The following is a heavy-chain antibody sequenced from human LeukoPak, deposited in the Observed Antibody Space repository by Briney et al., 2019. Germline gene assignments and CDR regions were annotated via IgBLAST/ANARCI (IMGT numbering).Heavy chain of an antibody. CDR1: GFTFSSYE. V-gene: IGHV3-48*03. CDR3: ARVSSGWYFDY. D-gene: IGHD6-19*01. Sequence: GGPLRLSCAASGFTFSSYEMNWVRQAPGKGLEWVSYISSSGSTIYYADSVKGRFTISRDNAKNSLYLQMNSLRAGDTAVYYCARVSSGWYFDYWGQGTLVTVSS. J-gene: IGHJ4*02. CDR2: ISSSGSTI.